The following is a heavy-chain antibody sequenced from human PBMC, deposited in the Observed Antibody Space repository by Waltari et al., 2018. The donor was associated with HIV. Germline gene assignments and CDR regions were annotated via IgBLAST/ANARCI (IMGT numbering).Heavy chain of an antibody. D-gene: IGHD5-18*01. CDR3: ARHGDTAMVNLHYFDY. V-gene: IGHV4-39*01. J-gene: IGHJ4*02. CDR2: IYYSGST. Sequence: QLQLQESGPGLVKPSETLSLTCTVSGGSISSSSYYWGWIRQPPGEGLEWIGSIYYSGSTYYNPALKSRVTISVDTSKNQFSLKLSSVTAADTAVYYCARHGDTAMVNLHYFDYWGQGTLVTVSS. CDR1: GGSISSSSYY.